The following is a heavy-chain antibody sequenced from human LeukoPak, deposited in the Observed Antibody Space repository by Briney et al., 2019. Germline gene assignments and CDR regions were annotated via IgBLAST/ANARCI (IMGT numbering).Heavy chain of an antibody. Sequence: PGGSLSLSCAASGFTFSDYYMSWIRQAPGKGLEWVSYISGSGRTIYYADSVKGRFTISRDNAKNSLSLQMNSLRAEDTAMYYCARIGSTGYYPFYYYYIDVLGKGTTVTVSS. V-gene: IGHV3-11*01. CDR3: ARIGSTGYYPFYYYYIDV. CDR2: ISGSGRTI. CDR1: GFTFSDYY. J-gene: IGHJ6*03. D-gene: IGHD3-9*01.